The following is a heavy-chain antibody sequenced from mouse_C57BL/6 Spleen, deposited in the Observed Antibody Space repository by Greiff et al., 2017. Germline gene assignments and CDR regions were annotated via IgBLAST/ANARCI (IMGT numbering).Heavy chain of an antibody. CDR3: ARGVITTVVATDY. J-gene: IGHJ2*01. CDR2: ISYDGSN. D-gene: IGHD1-1*01. Sequence: EVKLLESGPGLVKPSQSLSLTCSVTGYSITSGYYWNWLRQFPGNKLEWMGYISYDGSNNYNPSLKNRISITRDTSKNQFFLKLNSVTTEDTATYYCARGVITTVVATDYWGQGTTLTVSS. CDR1: GYSITSGYY. V-gene: IGHV3-6*01.